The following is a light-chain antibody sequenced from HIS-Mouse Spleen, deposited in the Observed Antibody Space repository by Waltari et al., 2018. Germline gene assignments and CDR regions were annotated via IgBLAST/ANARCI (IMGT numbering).Light chain of an antibody. V-gene: IGLV2-8*01. CDR2: EVS. CDR3: SSYAGSNNYV. CDR1: SSDVGGYNP. Sequence: QSALTQPPSASGSPGQSVTLSCTGTSSDVGGYNPSHWYQHPPAKAPKLMIYEVSKRPSGVPDRFSGSKSGNTASLTVSGLQAEDEADYYCSSYAGSNNYVFGTGTKVTVL. J-gene: IGLJ1*01.